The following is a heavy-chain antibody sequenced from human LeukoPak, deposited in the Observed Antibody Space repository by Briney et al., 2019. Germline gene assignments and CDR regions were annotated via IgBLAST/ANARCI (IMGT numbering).Heavy chain of an antibody. D-gene: IGHD6-13*01. CDR3: ARDDRGGSTAAAGFDY. V-gene: IGHV4-30-4*01. J-gene: IGHJ4*02. CDR2: IYYSGST. Sequence: KPSETLSLTCTVSGGSISSGDYYWSWIRQPPGKGLEWIGYIYYSGSTYYNPSLKSRVTISVDTSKNQFSLKLSSVTAADTAVYYCARDDRGGSTAAAGFDYWGQGTLVTVSS. CDR1: GGSISSGDYY.